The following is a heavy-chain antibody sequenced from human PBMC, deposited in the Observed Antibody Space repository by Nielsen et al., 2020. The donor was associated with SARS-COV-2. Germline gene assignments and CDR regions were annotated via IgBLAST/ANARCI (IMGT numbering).Heavy chain of an antibody. CDR1: GFSLSNARMG. J-gene: IGHJ4*02. Sequence: SGPTLVKPTETLTLTCTVSGFSLSNARMGVSWIRQPPGKALEWLAHIFSNDEKSYSTSLKSRLTISKDTSKSQVVLTMTNMDPVDTATYYCARSGGPGDGYNYFDYWGQGTLVTVSS. D-gene: IGHD5-24*01. V-gene: IGHV2-26*01. CDR2: IFSNDEK. CDR3: ARSGGPGDGYNYFDY.